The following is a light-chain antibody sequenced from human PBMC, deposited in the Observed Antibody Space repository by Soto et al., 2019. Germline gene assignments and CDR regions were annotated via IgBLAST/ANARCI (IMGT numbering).Light chain of an antibody. V-gene: IGLV2-14*03. CDR2: AVS. CDR3: SSYTTSTTVI. CDR1: SSDIGDHNS. Sequence: QSALTQPASVSGSPGQSITISCTGTSSDIGDHNSVSWYLQQPGKAPKLMIYAVSNRPSGVSNRFSGSKSGNTASLTISGLQAEDEADYYCSSYTTSTTVIVGGGTKLTVL. J-gene: IGLJ2*01.